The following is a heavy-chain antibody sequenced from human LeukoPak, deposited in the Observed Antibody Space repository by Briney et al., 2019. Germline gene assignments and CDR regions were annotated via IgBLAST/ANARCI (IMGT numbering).Heavy chain of an antibody. Sequence: AASVKVSCKASGYTFTSYGISWVRQAPGQGLEWMGWISAYNGNTNYAQKLQGRVTMTTDTSTSTAYMELRSLRSDDTAVYYCATENYYDSSGYYRWGQGTLVTVSS. CDR1: GYTFTSYG. CDR3: ATENYYDSSGYYR. D-gene: IGHD3-22*01. J-gene: IGHJ5*02. V-gene: IGHV1-18*01. CDR2: ISAYNGNT.